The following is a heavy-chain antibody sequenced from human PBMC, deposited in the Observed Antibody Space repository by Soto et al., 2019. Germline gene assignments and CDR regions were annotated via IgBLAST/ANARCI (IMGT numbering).Heavy chain of an antibody. V-gene: IGHV1-69*01. CDR3: ARGPPPGLDYYDSSGYLGA. CDR1: GGTFSSYA. J-gene: IGHJ4*02. Sequence: QVQLVQSGAEVKKPGSSVKVSCKASGGTFSSYAISWVRQAPGQGLEWMGGIIPIFGTANYAQKFQGRVRITADESTRTAYMELSRLRSEDTAVYYCARGPPPGLDYYDSSGYLGAWGQGSLVTVSS. D-gene: IGHD3-22*01. CDR2: IIPIFGTA.